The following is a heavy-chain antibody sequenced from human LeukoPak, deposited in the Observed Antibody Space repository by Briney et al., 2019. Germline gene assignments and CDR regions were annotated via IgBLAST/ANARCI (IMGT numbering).Heavy chain of an antibody. J-gene: IGHJ3*02. Sequence: ASVKVSCKASRYTFTSYYMHWVRQAPGQGLEWMGIINPSGGSTSYAQKFQGRVTMTRDTSTSTAYMELSSLRSEDTAVYYCARVSLRYCGGDCYYSGAFDIWGQGTMVTVSS. CDR1: RYTFTSYY. CDR2: INPSGGST. V-gene: IGHV1-46*01. CDR3: ARVSLRYCGGDCYYSGAFDI. D-gene: IGHD2-21*02.